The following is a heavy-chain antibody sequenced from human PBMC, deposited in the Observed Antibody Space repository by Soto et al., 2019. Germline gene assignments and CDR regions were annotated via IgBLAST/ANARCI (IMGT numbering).Heavy chain of an antibody. J-gene: IGHJ6*02. D-gene: IGHD2-15*01. CDR2: IAYDGSNA. Sequence: QVQLVESGGGVVQPGGSLRLSCASSGFTFRNHAMHWVRQAPVKGLECLSVIAYDGSNAFYRDSVKGRFTISRDNSKNTLYLLMNILTSEDTGVYYCARGDREDILVVVGARPGEYGIDIWGQWTTVTVS. CDR3: ARGDREDILVVVGARPGEYGIDI. V-gene: IGHV3-30-3*01. CDR1: GFTFRNHA.